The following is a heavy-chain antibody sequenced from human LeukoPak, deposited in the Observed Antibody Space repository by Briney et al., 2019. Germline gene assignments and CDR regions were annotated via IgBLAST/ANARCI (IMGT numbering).Heavy chain of an antibody. CDR1: GFTFRNYW. J-gene: IGHJ4*02. V-gene: IGHV3-74*01. CDR3: VRDRGPGYFDY. Sequence: RGSLRLSCTASGFTFRNYWAHWVRQAPGKGLVWVSRINSDGRSTTYADSVKGRFSISRDNAKNTLYLQMNSLRAEDTAVYYCVRDRGPGYFDYWGQGTLVTVSS. CDR2: INSDGRST.